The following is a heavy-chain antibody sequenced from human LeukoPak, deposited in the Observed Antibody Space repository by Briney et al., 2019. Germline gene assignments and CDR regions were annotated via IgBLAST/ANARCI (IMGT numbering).Heavy chain of an antibody. CDR1: GYTFTSYG. J-gene: IGHJ5*02. D-gene: IGHD3-22*01. Sequence: ASVKVSCKASGYTFTSYGISWVRQAPGQGLEWMGWISAYNGNTNYAQKLQGRVTMTTDTSTSTAYTELRSLRSGDTAVYYCARVHDNIRGYWSNNWFDPWGQGTLVTVSS. CDR3: ARVHDNIRGYWSNNWFDP. V-gene: IGHV1-18*01. CDR2: ISAYNGNT.